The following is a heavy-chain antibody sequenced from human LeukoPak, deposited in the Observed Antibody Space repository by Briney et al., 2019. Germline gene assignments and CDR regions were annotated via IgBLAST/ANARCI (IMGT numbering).Heavy chain of an antibody. CDR3: ATDPQILGPTTHAFDI. V-gene: IGHV1-24*01. CDR1: GYTLTELS. D-gene: IGHD3-16*01. J-gene: IGHJ3*02. CDR2: FDPEDGET. Sequence: ASVKVSCKVSGYTLTELSMHWVRQAPGKGLEWMGGFDPEDGETIYAQKFQGRVTMTEDTSTDTAYMELSSLRSEDTAVYYCATDPQILGPTTHAFDIWGQGTMVTVSS.